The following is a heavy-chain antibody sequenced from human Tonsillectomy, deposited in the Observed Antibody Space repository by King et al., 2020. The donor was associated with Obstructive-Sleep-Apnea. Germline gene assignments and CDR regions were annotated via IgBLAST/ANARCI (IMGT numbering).Heavy chain of an antibody. Sequence: EVQLVESGGGLVQPGGGSLRLSCAASGFPFSTYGMSWVRQAPGRGLEWVSTISGSGGSTYYADSVKGRFTISRDNSKNTLYLQMNSLRAEDTAVYYCGSIPGSGTYGYGMDVWGQGTTVTVSS. CDR3: GSIPGSGTYGYGMDV. CDR1: GFPFSTYG. J-gene: IGHJ6*02. D-gene: IGHD3-10*01. CDR2: ISGSGGST. V-gene: IGHV3-23*04.